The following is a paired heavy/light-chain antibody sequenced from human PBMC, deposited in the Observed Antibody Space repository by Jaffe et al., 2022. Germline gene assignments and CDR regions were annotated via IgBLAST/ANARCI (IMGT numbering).Heavy chain of an antibody. D-gene: IGHD6-19*01. Sequence: QVQLVESGGGVVQPGGSLRLSCAASGFTFSRFGMHWVRQAPGKGLEWVAFVQYDASNKYYSDSVKGRFTISRDNSKNTLFLQMNSLRPEDTAVYYCVKALSSDYNSGWFHSGDHWGQGSVVTVSS. CDR1: GFTFSRFG. V-gene: IGHV3-30*02. CDR3: VKALSSDYNSGWFHSGDH. J-gene: IGHJ4*02. CDR2: VQYDASNK.
Light chain of an antibody. CDR3: SSYAGSNNLV. CDR1: SSDVGGYNY. CDR2: EVS. Sequence: QSALSQPPSASGSPGQSVTISCTGTSSDVGGYNYVSWYQQHPGKAPKLMIYEVSKRPSGVPDRFSGSKSGNTASLTVSGLQAEDEGDYYCSSYAGSNNLVFGGGTKLTV. J-gene: IGLJ3*02. V-gene: IGLV2-8*01.